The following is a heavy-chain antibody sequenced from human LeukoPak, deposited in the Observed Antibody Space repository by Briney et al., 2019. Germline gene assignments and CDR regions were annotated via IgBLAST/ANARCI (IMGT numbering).Heavy chain of an antibody. CDR2: IYYSGST. J-gene: IGHJ6*03. V-gene: IGHV4-39*07. CDR1: GGSISSSSYY. CDR3: ARDQGESIAARQGYYYYYMDV. D-gene: IGHD6-6*01. Sequence: PSETLSLTCTVSGGSISSSSYYWGWIRQPPGKGLEWIGSIYYSGSTYYNPSLKSRVTISVDTSKNQFSLKLSSVTAADTAVYYCARDQGESIAARQGYYYYYMDVWGKGTTVTVSS.